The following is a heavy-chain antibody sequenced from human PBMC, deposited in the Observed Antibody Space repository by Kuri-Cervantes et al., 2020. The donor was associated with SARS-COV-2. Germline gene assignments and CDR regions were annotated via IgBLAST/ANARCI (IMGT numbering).Heavy chain of an antibody. CDR3: ARVPYYYYMDV. Sequence: GESLKISCAASGFTFSSYAMSWVRPAPGKGLEWVSAIYSGGSTYYADSVKGRFIISRHNSKNTLYLQMNSLRAEDTAVYYCARVPYYYYMDVWGKGTTVTVSS. D-gene: IGHD2-2*01. CDR2: IYSGGST. J-gene: IGHJ6*03. V-gene: IGHV3-53*04. CDR1: GFTFSSYA.